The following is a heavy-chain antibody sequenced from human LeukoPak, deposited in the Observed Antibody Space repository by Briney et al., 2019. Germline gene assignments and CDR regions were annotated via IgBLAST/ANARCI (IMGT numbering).Heavy chain of an antibody. CDR1: GGTFSSYT. J-gene: IGHJ4*02. CDR2: IIPILGIA. CDR3: ARDYQNTIFGVAIRYYFDY. V-gene: IGHV1-69*04. D-gene: IGHD3-3*01. Sequence: SVKVSCKASGGTFSSYTISWVRQAPGQGLEWMGRIIPILGIANYAQKFQGRVTITADKSTSTAYMELSSLRSEDTAVYYCARDYQNTIFGVAIRYYFDYWGQGTLVTVSS.